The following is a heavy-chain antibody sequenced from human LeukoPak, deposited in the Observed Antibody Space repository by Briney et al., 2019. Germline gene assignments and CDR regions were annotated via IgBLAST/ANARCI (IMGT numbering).Heavy chain of an antibody. Sequence: GGSLRLSCAASGFTFSDYYMSWIRQAPGKGLEWVSYISSSGSTIYYADSVKGRFTISRDNAKNSLYLQMNSLRAEDTAVYYCARNRGTIAAAGTGEVYYYYGMDVWGQGTTVTVSS. CDR2: ISSSGSTI. CDR1: GFTFSDYY. V-gene: IGHV3-11*01. J-gene: IGHJ6*02. CDR3: ARNRGTIAAAGTGEVYYYYGMDV. D-gene: IGHD6-13*01.